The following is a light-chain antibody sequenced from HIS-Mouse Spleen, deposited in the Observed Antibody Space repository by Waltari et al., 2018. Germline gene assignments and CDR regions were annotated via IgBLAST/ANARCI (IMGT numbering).Light chain of an antibody. CDR3: YSTDSSGNHRV. Sequence: SYELTQPPSVSVSPGQTARITCPGAALPKKYPYLYQQKSGQAPVLVIYEDSKRPSGIPERFSGSSSGTMATLTISGAQVEDEADYYCYSTDSSGNHRVFGGGTKLTVL. V-gene: IGLV3-10*01. J-gene: IGLJ2*01. CDR1: ALPKKY. CDR2: EDS.